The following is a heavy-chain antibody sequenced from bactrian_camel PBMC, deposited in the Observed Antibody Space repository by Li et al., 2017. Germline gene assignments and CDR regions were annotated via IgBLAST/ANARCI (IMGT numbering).Heavy chain of an antibody. Sequence: QLVESGGGSVQVGGSLRLSCAAPGYRISIMCVGWFRQAPGKEREAVAVINTGGAMTYYADSVRGRFTITRHFSHTVRLEMNSLEPGDSAMYYCAAGRIPGGVYRGGSSHFSSWGQGTQVTVS. CDR2: INTGGAMT. D-gene: IGHD3*01. V-gene: IGHV3S54*01. J-gene: IGHJ4*01. CDR3: AAGRIPGGVYRGGSSHFSS. CDR1: GYRISIMC.